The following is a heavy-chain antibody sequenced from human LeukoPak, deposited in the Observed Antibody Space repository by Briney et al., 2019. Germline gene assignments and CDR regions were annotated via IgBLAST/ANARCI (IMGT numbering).Heavy chain of an antibody. V-gene: IGHV4-39*01. Sequence: PSETLSLTCTVSGGSISSSSYYWGWIRQPPGKGLEWIGSIYYSGSTYYDPSLKSRVTISVDTSKNQFSLKLSSVTAADTAVYYCARRPHYYDSSGYYLPYFDYWGQGTLVTVSS. CDR2: IYYSGST. CDR1: GGSISSSSYY. D-gene: IGHD3-22*01. J-gene: IGHJ4*02. CDR3: ARRPHYYDSSGYYLPYFDY.